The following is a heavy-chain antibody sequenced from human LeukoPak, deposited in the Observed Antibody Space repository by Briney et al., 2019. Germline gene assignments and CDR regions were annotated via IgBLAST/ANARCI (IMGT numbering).Heavy chain of an antibody. D-gene: IGHD3-22*01. CDR3: ASSRHYYDAAY. CDR1: GGSISSYY. J-gene: IGHJ4*02. Sequence: PSETLSLTCTVSGGSISSYYWSWIRQPPGKGLEWIGYIYYSGSTNYNPSLKSRVTISVDTSKNQFSLKLSSVTAADTAVYYCASSRHYYDAAYWGQGTLVTVSS. V-gene: IGHV4-59*01. CDR2: IYYSGST.